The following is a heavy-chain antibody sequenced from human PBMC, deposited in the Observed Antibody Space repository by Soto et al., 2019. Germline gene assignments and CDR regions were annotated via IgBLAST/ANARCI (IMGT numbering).Heavy chain of an antibody. CDR2: INAGNGDT. D-gene: IGHD6-19*01. CDR3: ARGASSGWPFDS. Sequence: GASVKVSCKASGYTFTNYAMHWVRQAPGHRLEWMGWINAGNGDTEYSQKFQDRVVITRDTSASTAYMELSSLISEDTAVYYCARGASSGWPFDSWGPGTLVTVSS. J-gene: IGHJ4*02. V-gene: IGHV1-3*01. CDR1: GYTFTNYA.